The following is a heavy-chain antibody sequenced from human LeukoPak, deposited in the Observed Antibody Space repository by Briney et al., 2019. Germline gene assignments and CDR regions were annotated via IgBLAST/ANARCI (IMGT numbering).Heavy chain of an antibody. J-gene: IGHJ1*01. Sequence: GGSLRLSCAASGFTFSSYAMSWVRQAPGKGLEWVSAISGNGGSTYHADSVKGRFTISRDKSKNTLSLQMNSLRAEDTAVYYCAQQVGYCSSGSCYFTYWGQGTLVTVSS. V-gene: IGHV3-23*01. CDR1: GFTFSSYA. CDR3: AQQVGYCSSGSCYFTY. CDR2: ISGNGGST. D-gene: IGHD2-15*01.